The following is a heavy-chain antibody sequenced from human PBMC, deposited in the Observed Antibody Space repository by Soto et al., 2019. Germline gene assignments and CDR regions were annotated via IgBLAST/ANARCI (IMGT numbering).Heavy chain of an antibody. J-gene: IGHJ6*02. Sequence: SVKVSCKASGGTFSSYAISWVRQAPGQGLEWLGGIIPIFGTANYAQKCQGRVTITADESTSTAYMELSSLRSEDTAVYYCARDQGYSSSWYFPYARYYYYGMDVWGQGTTVTVSS. V-gene: IGHV1-69*13. D-gene: IGHD6-13*01. CDR2: IIPIFGTA. CDR1: GGTFSSYA. CDR3: ARDQGYSSSWYFPYARYYYYGMDV.